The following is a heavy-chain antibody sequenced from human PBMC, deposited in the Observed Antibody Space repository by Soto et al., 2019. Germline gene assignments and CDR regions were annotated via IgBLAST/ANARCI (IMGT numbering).Heavy chain of an antibody. V-gene: IGHV4-61*08. D-gene: IGHD3-16*01. CDR3: ASRPRGGSPFDY. J-gene: IGHJ4*02. Sequence: PSETLSLTCTVSGDSISSGDYYWSWIRQPPGKGLEWIGCIYYTGTTDYNPSLESRVTISVDTSKNQFSLTLSSVTAADTAVYYCASRPRGGSPFDYWGQGALVTVSS. CDR2: IYYTGTT. CDR1: GDSISSGDYY.